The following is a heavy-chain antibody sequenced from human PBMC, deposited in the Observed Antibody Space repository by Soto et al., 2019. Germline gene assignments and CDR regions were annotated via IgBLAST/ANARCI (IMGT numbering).Heavy chain of an antibody. V-gene: IGHV1-2*02. J-gene: IGHJ6*02. Sequence: ASVKVSCKSSGFTFSGFYLHWVRQAPGQGLVWMGWIKPNTDDTGYAQKFQGRVTLTWDTSSSAGYLDLSRLRSDDTAVYYCARSPYSLEGDGQHYYYVMDLWGQGTAVTVSS. CDR2: IKPNTDDT. CDR3: ARSPYSLEGDGQHYYYVMDL. D-gene: IGHD2-15*01. CDR1: GFTFSGFY.